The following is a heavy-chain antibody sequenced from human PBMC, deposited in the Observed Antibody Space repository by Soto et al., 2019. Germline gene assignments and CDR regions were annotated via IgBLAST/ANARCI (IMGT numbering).Heavy chain of an antibody. V-gene: IGHV4-59*01. D-gene: IGHD6-13*01. CDR1: GGSISSYY. CDR2: IYYSGST. Sequence: PSETLSLTCTVSGGSISSYYWSWIRQPPGKGLEWIGYIYYSGSTNYNPSLKSRVTISVDTSKNQFSLKLSSVTAADTAVYYCARDHGSWYNWIDPRGQGTLVTVSS. CDR3: ARDHGSWYNWIDP. J-gene: IGHJ5*02.